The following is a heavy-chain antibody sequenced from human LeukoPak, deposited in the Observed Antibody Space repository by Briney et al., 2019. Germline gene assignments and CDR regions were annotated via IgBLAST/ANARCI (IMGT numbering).Heavy chain of an antibody. CDR3: ARGGYTFGYDDY. Sequence: PGGSLRLSCAASGFTFSSYEMNWVRQAAGKGLQWVSYISSSGNTIYYADSVKGRFTISRDNAKSSLYLQMNSLRAEDTAVYYCARGGYTFGYDDYWGQGTLVTVSS. J-gene: IGHJ4*02. CDR1: GFTFSSYE. D-gene: IGHD5-18*01. V-gene: IGHV3-48*03. CDR2: ISSSGNTI.